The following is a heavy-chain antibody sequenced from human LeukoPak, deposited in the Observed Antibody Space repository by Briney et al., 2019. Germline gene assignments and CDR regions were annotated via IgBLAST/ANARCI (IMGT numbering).Heavy chain of an antibody. V-gene: IGHV3-66*01. D-gene: IGHD2-8*02. CDR2: IYSGGST. CDR3: ARVWSLVAPSEYYFGY. CDR1: GFTVSSNY. Sequence: GGSLRLSCAASGFTVSSNYMSWVRQAPGKGLEWVSVIYSGGSTYYADSVKGRFTISRDNSKNTLYLQMNSLRAEDTAVYYCARVWSLVAPSEYYFGYWGQGTLVTVSS. J-gene: IGHJ4*02.